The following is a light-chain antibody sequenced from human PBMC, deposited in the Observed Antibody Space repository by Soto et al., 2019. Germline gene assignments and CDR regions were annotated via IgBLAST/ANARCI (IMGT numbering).Light chain of an antibody. Sequence: EILLTQSPATLSLSPGERATFSCRASQSVSSYLAWYQQKPGQAPRLLIYDVSHRATGIPARFSGSGSGTDFTLTISSLEPEDFAVYYCQQRSNWLITFGQGTRL. CDR1: QSVSSY. V-gene: IGKV3-11*01. CDR2: DVS. CDR3: QQRSNWLIT. J-gene: IGKJ5*01.